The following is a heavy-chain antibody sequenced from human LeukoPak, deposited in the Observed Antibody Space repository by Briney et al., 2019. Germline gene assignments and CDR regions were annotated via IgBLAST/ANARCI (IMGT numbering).Heavy chain of an antibody. Sequence: GGSLRLSCAASGFTFSNYWMHWVRQAPGKGLVWVSRINSDGSSTNYADPVKGRFTISRDNAKNTLYLQMNSLRAEDTAVYYCGSGWYLVDYWGQGTLVTVSS. CDR1: GFTFSNYW. V-gene: IGHV3-74*01. CDR2: INSDGSST. D-gene: IGHD6-19*01. CDR3: GSGWYLVDY. J-gene: IGHJ4*02.